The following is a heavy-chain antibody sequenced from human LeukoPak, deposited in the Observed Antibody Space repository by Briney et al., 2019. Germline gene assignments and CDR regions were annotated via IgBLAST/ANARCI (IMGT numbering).Heavy chain of an antibody. V-gene: IGHV3-43*02. CDR3: AKAYSNYDFHYYNYGMDV. CDR2: ISGDGGDT. J-gene: IGHJ6*02. Sequence: GGSLRLSCVASGXNFDDCAMHWVRQAPGKGLEWVCLISGDGGDTYYADSVKGRFTISRDNSKNTLYLQMNSLRAEDTAVYFCAKAYSNYDFHYYNYGMDVWGQGTTVTVSS. D-gene: IGHD4-11*01. CDR1: GXNFDDCA.